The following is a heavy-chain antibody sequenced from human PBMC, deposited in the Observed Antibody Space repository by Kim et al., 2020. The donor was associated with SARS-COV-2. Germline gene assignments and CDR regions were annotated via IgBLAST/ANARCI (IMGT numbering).Heavy chain of an antibody. J-gene: IGHJ4*02. CDR1: GFTFSDYY. Sequence: GGSLRLSCAASGFTFSDYYMSWIRQAPGKGLEWVSYISSSSSYTNYADSVKGRFTISRDNAKNSLYLQMNSLRAEDTAVYYCAREFSSGWYRRGYFDYWGQGTLVTVSS. CDR3: AREFSSGWYRRGYFDY. D-gene: IGHD6-19*01. V-gene: IGHV3-11*06. CDR2: ISSSSSYT.